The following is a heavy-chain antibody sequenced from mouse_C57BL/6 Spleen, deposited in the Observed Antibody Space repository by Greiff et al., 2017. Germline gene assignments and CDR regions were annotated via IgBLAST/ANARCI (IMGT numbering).Heavy chain of an antibody. D-gene: IGHD2-5*01. CDR3: ARHRGSNTWFAY. Sequence: EVHLVESGGDLVKPGGSLKLSCAASGFTFSSYGMSWVRQTPDKRLEWVATISSGGSYTYYPDSVKGRFTISRDNAKNTLYLQMSSLKSEDTAMYYCARHRGSNTWFAYWGQGTLVTVSA. J-gene: IGHJ3*01. CDR2: ISSGGSYT. V-gene: IGHV5-6*01. CDR1: GFTFSSYG.